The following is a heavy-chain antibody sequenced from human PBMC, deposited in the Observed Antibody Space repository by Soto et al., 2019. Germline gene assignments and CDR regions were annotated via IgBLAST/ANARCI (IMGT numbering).Heavy chain of an antibody. J-gene: IGHJ6*03. CDR1: GGSISSYY. V-gene: IGHV4-59*01. CDR3: ASVHDDYSVWSAPAPRNFPSYFMDV. D-gene: IGHD3-3*01. CDR2: ISDSVST. Sequence: SETLSLTCTVSGGSISSYYWSWIRQPPGKGLEWIGDISDSVSTNYSPSLKSRVTMSVDTSKNQFSLEMSSVTAGDTAIFYCASVHDDYSVWSAPAPRNFPSYFMDVWGTGNAVTVSS.